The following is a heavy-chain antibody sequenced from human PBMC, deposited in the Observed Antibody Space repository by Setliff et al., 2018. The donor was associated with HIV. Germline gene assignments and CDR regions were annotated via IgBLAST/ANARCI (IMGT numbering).Heavy chain of an antibody. CDR3: ARAHFLVAMTRNWFDP. J-gene: IGHJ5*02. V-gene: IGHV1-2*02. CDR2: IDPNNGAP. CDR1: GYTFTDYF. Sequence: ASVKVSCKASGYTFTDYFMHWVRQAPGEGLEWMGWIDPNNGAPQVAEAFRGRVTMTRDTSISTAYMELIRPRFDDTAVYYCARAHFLVAMTRNWFDPWGQGTLVTVSS. D-gene: IGHD5-12*01.